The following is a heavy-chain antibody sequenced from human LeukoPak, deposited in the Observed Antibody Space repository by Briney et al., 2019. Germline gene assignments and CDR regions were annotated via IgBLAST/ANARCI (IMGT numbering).Heavy chain of an antibody. V-gene: IGHV1-2*02. D-gene: IGHD1-26*01. J-gene: IGHJ4*02. CDR2: INPNSGGT. CDR3: ARDLELRTDY. Sequence: GASVKVSCKASGYTFTCYCMHWVRQAPGQGLEWMGWINPNSGGTNYAQKFQGRVTMTRDTSISTAYMELSRLRSDDTAVYYCARDLELRTDYWGQGTLVTVSS. CDR1: GYTFTCYC.